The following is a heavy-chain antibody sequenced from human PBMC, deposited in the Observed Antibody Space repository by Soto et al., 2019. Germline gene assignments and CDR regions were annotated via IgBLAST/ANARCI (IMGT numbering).Heavy chain of an antibody. J-gene: IGHJ4*02. Sequence: GGSLRLSCAASGLTFSRSSMNWVRQAPGKGLEWISYINSDSSTMYYADSVKDRFTISRDNAKNSLSLQMNSLRDEDTAVCYCATSGSYRFDYWGQGTLVTVSS. CDR3: ATSGSYRFDY. D-gene: IGHD1-26*01. CDR1: GLTFSRSS. V-gene: IGHV3-48*02. CDR2: INSDSSTM.